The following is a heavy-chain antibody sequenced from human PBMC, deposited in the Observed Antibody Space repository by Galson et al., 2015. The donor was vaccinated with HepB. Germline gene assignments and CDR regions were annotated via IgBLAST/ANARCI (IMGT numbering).Heavy chain of an antibody. CDR1: GFTFSSYG. D-gene: IGHD1-1*01. Sequence: SLRLSCAASGFTFSSYGMHWVRQAPGKGLEWVAVISYDGSNKYYADSVKGRFTISRDNSKNTLYLQMNSLRAEDTAVYYCAKEMSRLSKRFLYYFDYWGQGTLVTVSS. V-gene: IGHV3-30*18. CDR3: AKEMSRLSKRFLYYFDY. CDR2: ISYDGSNK. J-gene: IGHJ4*02.